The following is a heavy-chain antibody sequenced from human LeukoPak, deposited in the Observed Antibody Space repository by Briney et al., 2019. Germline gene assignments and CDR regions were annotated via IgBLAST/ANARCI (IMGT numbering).Heavy chain of an antibody. D-gene: IGHD1-26*01. J-gene: IGHJ4*02. V-gene: IGHV4-34*01. CDR3: ARGGSYYRNYYFDY. CDR2: INNSGST. CDR1: GGSFSGYY. Sequence: SETLSLTCAVYGGSFSGYYWRWIRQPPGEGLEWIGEINNSGSTNYNPSLKSRVTISVDTSKNQFSLKLSSVTAADTAVYYCARGGSYYRNYYFDYWGQGTLVTVSS.